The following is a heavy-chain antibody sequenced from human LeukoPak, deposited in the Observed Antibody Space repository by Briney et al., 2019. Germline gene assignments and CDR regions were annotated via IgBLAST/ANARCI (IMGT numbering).Heavy chain of an antibody. D-gene: IGHD1-26*01. V-gene: IGHV3-30*14. J-gene: IGHJ3*02. CDR2: ISYDGSNK. CDR3: ARDIGIDAFDI. Sequence: GGSLRLSCAASGFTFSSYAMHWVRQAPGKGLEWVAVISYDGSNKYYADSVKGRFTISRDNSKNTVYLQMNSLRADDTAVYYCARDIGIDAFDIWGQGTMVTVSS. CDR1: GFTFSSYA.